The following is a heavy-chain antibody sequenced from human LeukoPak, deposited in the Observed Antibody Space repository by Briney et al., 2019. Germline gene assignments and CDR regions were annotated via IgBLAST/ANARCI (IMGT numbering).Heavy chain of an antibody. CDR2: IYYSGST. Sequence: SETLSLTCTVSGGSISSYYWSWIRQPPGKGLEWIGYIYYSGSTNYNPSLKSRVTISVDTSKNQFSLKLSSVTAADTAVYYCARALRLTIFGVVNSAFDIWGQGTMVTVSS. CDR1: GGSISSYY. J-gene: IGHJ3*02. V-gene: IGHV4-59*01. D-gene: IGHD3-3*01. CDR3: ARALRLTIFGVVNSAFDI.